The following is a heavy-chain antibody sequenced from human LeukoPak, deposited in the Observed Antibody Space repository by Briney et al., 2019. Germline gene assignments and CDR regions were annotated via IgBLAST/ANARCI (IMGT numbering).Heavy chain of an antibody. J-gene: IGHJ6*02. CDR3: ARVRYSGYDGSSYGMDV. D-gene: IGHD5-12*01. CDR1: GGSISGVSNY. V-gene: IGHV4-61*02. CDR2: IYTREST. Sequence: SQTLSLTCTVSGGSISGVSNYWSWIRQSAGKGLEWVGRIYTRESTYYNPSLKGRVTISLDTSKNQFSLSLSSVTAADTAVYYCARVRYSGYDGSSYGMDVWGQGTTATVSS.